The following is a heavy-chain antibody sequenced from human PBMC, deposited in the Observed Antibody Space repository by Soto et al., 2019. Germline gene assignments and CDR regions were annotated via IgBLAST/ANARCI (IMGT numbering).Heavy chain of an antibody. CDR1: GFSFSKYT. Sequence: PGESLKISCEGSGFSFSKYTVGWVRQIPGKGLEWMGIIHPCDSDTRYSPSFQGQVTISADKSISTAYLQWSSLKASDTAMYYCTLFCGGSYYYYYGMDVWGQGTTVTVSS. V-gene: IGHV5-51*01. CDR2: IHPCDSDT. CDR3: TLFCGGSYYYYYGMDV. J-gene: IGHJ6*02. D-gene: IGHD3-9*01.